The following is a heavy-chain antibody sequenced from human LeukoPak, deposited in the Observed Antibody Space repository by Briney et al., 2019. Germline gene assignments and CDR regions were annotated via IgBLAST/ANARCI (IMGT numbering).Heavy chain of an antibody. Sequence: ASVKVSCKASGYTFTGYYMHWVRQAPGQGLEWMGWINPNSGGTNYAQKFQGRVTMTRDTSISTAYMELSRLRSDDTAVYYCARDRHYYDSSGYIDYWGQGTLVTVFS. CDR1: GYTFTGYY. J-gene: IGHJ4*02. D-gene: IGHD3-22*01. V-gene: IGHV1-2*02. CDR2: INPNSGGT. CDR3: ARDRHYYDSSGYIDY.